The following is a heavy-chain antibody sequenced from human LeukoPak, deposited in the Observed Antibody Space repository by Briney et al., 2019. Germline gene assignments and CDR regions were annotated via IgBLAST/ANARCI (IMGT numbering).Heavy chain of an antibody. CDR3: ARDLVTVTKGFDI. D-gene: IGHD4-17*01. CDR2: ISYIGTT. V-gene: IGHV4-59*11. Sequence: SETLSLTCAVSDDSFSSHYWTWIRQPPGKGLEWIGYISYIGTTNYNPSLKSRVTISIDASKNQFSLKLSSVTAADTAVYYCARDLVTVTKGFDIWGQGTMVSVSS. CDR1: DDSFSSHY. J-gene: IGHJ3*02.